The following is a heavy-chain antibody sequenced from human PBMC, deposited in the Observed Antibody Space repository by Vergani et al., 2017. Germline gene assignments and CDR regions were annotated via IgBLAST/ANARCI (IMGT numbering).Heavy chain of an antibody. D-gene: IGHD6-19*01. CDR1: GASIRSSNYY. V-gene: IGHV4-39*01. CDR3: ARHSXVEWLVKLGWIDP. J-gene: IGHJ5*02. Sequence: QLQLQESGPGLVKPSATLPLTCSVSGASIRSSNYYWGWIRQPPGKGLEWIASIYYSVSTYYNPSLKSRVTISVDTSKNQFSLKLSSVTAADTAVYFCARHSXVEWLVKLGWIDPWGQGILVTVSS. CDR2: IYYSVST.